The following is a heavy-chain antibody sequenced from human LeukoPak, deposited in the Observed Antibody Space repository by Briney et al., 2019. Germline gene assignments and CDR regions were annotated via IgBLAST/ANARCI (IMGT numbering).Heavy chain of an antibody. J-gene: IGHJ5*02. CDR2: INHSGST. V-gene: IGHV4-34*01. Sequence: SETLSLTCAVYGGSLSGYYLTWIRQPPGKGLEWIGEINHSGSTNYNPSLKSRVTISVDTSKNQFSLKLSSVTAADTAVYYCARWDVSDPWVQGTLVTVSS. CDR3: ARWDVSDP. CDR1: GGSLSGYY. D-gene: IGHD1-26*01.